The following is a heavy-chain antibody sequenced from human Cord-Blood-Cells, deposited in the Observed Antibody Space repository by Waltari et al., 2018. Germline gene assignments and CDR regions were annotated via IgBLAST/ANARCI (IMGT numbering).Heavy chain of an antibody. D-gene: IGHD3-3*01. CDR3: ARDRVTIFGVVITAFDI. Sequence: QVQLVQSGAEVKKPGASVKVSCKASGYTFTGYYMHWVRQAPGQGLEWMGWINPNSGGTNYAQKFQGRVTMTRDTSISTAYRELSRLRSDDTAVYYCARDRVTIFGVVITAFDIWGQGTMVTVSS. J-gene: IGHJ3*02. V-gene: IGHV1-2*02. CDR2: INPNSGGT. CDR1: GYTFTGYY.